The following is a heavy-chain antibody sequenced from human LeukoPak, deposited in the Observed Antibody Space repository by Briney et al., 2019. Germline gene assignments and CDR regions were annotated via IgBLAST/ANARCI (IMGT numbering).Heavy chain of an antibody. CDR2: IYHSGST. J-gene: IGHJ4*02. CDR3: ARRLLDLDY. CDR1: GGSISSGGYS. V-gene: IGHV4-30-2*01. Sequence: SETLSLTCAVSGGSISSGGYSWSWIRQPPGKGLEWIGYIYHSGSTYYNPSLKSRVTISVDRSKNQFSLKLSSVTAADTAVYYCARRLLDLDYWGQGTLVTVSS. D-gene: IGHD2-21*01.